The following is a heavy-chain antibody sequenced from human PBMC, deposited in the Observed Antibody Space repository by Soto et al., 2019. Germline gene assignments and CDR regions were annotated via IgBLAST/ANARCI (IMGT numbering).Heavy chain of an antibody. Sequence: EVQLVESGGGLVKPGGSLRLSCAASGFTFSNAWMSWVRQAPGKGLEWVARIKSKTDGGTTDYAAPVKGRFTISRDDSKNTLYLQMNSLKTEDTAVYYCSLGVRYFDWLFHWGQGTLVTVSS. J-gene: IGHJ4*02. CDR3: SLGVRYFDWLFH. V-gene: IGHV3-15*01. D-gene: IGHD3-9*01. CDR1: GFTFSNAW. CDR2: IKSKTDGGTT.